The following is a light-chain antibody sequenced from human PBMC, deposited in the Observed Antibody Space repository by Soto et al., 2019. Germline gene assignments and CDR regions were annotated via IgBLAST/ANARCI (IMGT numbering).Light chain of an antibody. CDR1: SSDVGAYIF. V-gene: IGLV2-8*01. Sequence: QSALTQPPSASGSPGQSVTISCTGTSSDVGAYIFVSWYQQHPGKAPKLMVYDVNRRPPGVPDRFFGSKTGNTASLTVSGLQAEDEADSYCVSFAGGTDVFGTGTKLTVL. CDR3: VSFAGGTDV. J-gene: IGLJ1*01. CDR2: DVN.